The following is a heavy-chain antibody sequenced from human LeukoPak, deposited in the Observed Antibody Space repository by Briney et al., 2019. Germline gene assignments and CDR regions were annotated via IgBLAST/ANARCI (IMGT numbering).Heavy chain of an antibody. CDR3: ARRLGYCSRTSCYVAPFDY. J-gene: IGHJ4*02. V-gene: IGHV3-23*01. D-gene: IGHD2-2*01. CDR2: IGNSGDNT. Sequence: GGSLRLSCAASGFTFSSYSMSWVRQAPGKGLEWVSAIGNSGDNTYYADSVKGRFTISRDKPKNTLYLLMNSLRAEDTAIYHCARRLGYCSRTSCYVAPFDYWGQGTLVTVSS. CDR1: GFTFSSYS.